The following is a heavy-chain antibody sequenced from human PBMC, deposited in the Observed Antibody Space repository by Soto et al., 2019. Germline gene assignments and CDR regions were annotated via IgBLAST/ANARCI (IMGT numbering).Heavy chain of an antibody. D-gene: IGHD3-3*01. J-gene: IGHJ6*02. CDR2: ISAYNGNT. Sequence: RASVKVSCKASGYTFTSYGISWVRQAPGQGLEWMGWISAYNGNTNYAQKLQGRVTMTTDTSTSTAYMELRSLRSDDTAVYYCARDRVSSITIFGVVIFNYGMDVWGQGTTVTVSS. V-gene: IGHV1-18*01. CDR3: ARDRVSSITIFGVVIFNYGMDV. CDR1: GYTFTSYG.